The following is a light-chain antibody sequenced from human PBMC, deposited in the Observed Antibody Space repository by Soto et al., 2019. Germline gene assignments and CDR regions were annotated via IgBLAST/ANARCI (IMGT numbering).Light chain of an antibody. Sequence: EIVMTQSPATLSVSPGERATLSCTASQSVSSTLAGYQQKPGQVPTPLLPGVSTRATVIPSRFSGSGSGTEFTLTISSLQSEDFAVYYCQQYNTWAKTFGQGTKVEIK. CDR2: GVS. J-gene: IGKJ1*01. CDR1: QSVSST. V-gene: IGKV3-15*01. CDR3: QQYNTWAKT.